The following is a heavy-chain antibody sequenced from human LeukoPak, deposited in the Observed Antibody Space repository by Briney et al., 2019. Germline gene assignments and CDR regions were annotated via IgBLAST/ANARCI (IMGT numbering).Heavy chain of an antibody. CDR2: ISSSSSTI. CDR1: GFTFSSYS. J-gene: IGHJ4*02. CDR3: AGGPRGYSGYDSVYFDY. D-gene: IGHD5-12*01. Sequence: GSLRLSCAASGFTFSSYSMNWVRQAPGKGLEWVSYISSSSSTIYYADSVKGRFTISRDNAKNSLYLQMNSLRAGDTAVYYCAGGPRGYSGYDSVYFDYWGQGTLVTVSS. V-gene: IGHV3-48*01.